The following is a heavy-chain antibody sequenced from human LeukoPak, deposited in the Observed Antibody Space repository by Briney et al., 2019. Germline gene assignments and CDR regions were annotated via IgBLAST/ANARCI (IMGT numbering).Heavy chain of an antibody. CDR1: GVTISSSNW. Sequence: PSGTLSLTCAVSGVTISSSNWWSWVRPPRGEGLEWIGVICHSGSTNYNPSLKSRVTISVDKSKNQFSLKLSSVSAADTAVYYCAEVRGAFDIWGQGKIITVSA. V-gene: IGHV4-4*02. CDR2: ICHSGST. D-gene: IGHD3-10*01. CDR3: AEVRGAFDI. J-gene: IGHJ3*02.